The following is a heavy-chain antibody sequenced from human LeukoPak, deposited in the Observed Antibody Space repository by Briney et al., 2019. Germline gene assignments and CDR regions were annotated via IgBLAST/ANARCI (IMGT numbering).Heavy chain of an antibody. V-gene: IGHV3-21*01. CDR1: GFTLSSYT. Sequence: GGSLRLSCAASGFTLSSYTMNWVRQAPGKGLEWVSSISSSSSYIYYADSVKGRFTISRDNAKNSLSLQMNSLRAEDTAVYYCAREYGGSYYGSYDYWGQGTLVTVSS. D-gene: IGHD1-26*01. CDR3: AREYGGSYYGSYDY. J-gene: IGHJ4*02. CDR2: ISSSSSYI.